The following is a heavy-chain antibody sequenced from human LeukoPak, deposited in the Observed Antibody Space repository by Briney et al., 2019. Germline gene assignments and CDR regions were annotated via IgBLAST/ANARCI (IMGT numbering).Heavy chain of an antibody. J-gene: IGHJ6*03. CDR1: GGSFSGYY. D-gene: IGHD3-10*01. CDR2: INHTGST. Sequence: SETLSLTCAVYGGSFSGYYWSWIRQPPGKGLEWIGEINHTGSTNYNPSLKSRVTISVDTSKNQFSLKLSSVTAADTAVYYCAKGDESWGSGSQYYYYYYYMDVWGKGTTVTVSS. CDR3: AKGDESWGSGSQYYYYYYYMDV. V-gene: IGHV4-34*01.